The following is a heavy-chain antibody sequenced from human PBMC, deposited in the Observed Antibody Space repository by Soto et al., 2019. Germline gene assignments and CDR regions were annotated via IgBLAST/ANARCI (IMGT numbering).Heavy chain of an antibody. Sequence: SETLSLTCTVSGGSISSYYWSWIRQPPGKGLEWIGYIYYSGSTNYNPSLKSRVTISVDTSKNQFSLKLSSVTAADTAVYYCARDSGYSYGTFDYWGQGTLVTVSS. CDR3: ARDSGYSYGTFDY. D-gene: IGHD5-18*01. CDR1: GGSISSYY. CDR2: IYYSGST. V-gene: IGHV4-59*12. J-gene: IGHJ4*02.